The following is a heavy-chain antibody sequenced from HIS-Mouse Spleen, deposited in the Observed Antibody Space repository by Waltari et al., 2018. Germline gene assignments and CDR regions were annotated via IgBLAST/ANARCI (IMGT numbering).Heavy chain of an antibody. CDR1: GFTFSSYG. D-gene: IGHD1-26*01. CDR3: AKDRGSQFDY. Sequence: QVQLVESGGGVVQPGRSLRLSCAASGFTFSSYGMHWVRQDPGKGLEWGEVISYDGINKYYADSVKGRFTISRDNSKNTLYLQMNSLRAEDTAVYYCAKDRGSQFDYWGQGTLVTVSS. CDR2: ISYDGINK. J-gene: IGHJ4*02. V-gene: IGHV3-30*18.